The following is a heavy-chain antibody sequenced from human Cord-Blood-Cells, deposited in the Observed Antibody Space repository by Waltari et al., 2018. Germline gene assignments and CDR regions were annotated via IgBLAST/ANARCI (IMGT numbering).Heavy chain of an antibody. CDR3: AREGRSGYSGYDY. D-gene: IGHD5-12*01. CDR1: GGTFSSYA. J-gene: IGHJ4*02. V-gene: IGHV1-69*01. Sequence: QVQLVQSGAEVKNPGSSVQGSCKASGGTFSSYAISWVRTAPGQGPEWMGGIIPILGTANYAQKFQGRVTITADESTSTAYMELSSLRSEDTAVYYCAREGRSGYSGYDYWGQGTLVTVSS. CDR2: IIPILGTA.